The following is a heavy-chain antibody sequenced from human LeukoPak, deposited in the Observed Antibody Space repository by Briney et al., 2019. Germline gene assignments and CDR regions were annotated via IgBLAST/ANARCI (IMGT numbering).Heavy chain of an antibody. CDR3: VKGESYYDFQH. Sequence: GGSLRLSCSASGCTFSSYAMHWVRQAPGKGLEYVSAISSNGGSTYYADSVKGRFTISRDNSKNTLYLQMSSLRAEDTAVYYCVKGESYYDFQHWGQGTLVTVSS. D-gene: IGHD3-10*01. J-gene: IGHJ1*01. CDR1: GCTFSSYA. CDR2: ISSNGGST. V-gene: IGHV3-64D*06.